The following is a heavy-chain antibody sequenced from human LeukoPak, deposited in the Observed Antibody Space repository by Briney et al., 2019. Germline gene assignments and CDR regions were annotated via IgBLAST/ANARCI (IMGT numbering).Heavy chain of an antibody. D-gene: IGHD2-2*01. V-gene: IGHV4-61*09. CDR3: ARVARCTSCFDVDY. CDR1: GGSISSGSDY. J-gene: IGHJ4*02. Sequence: SETLSLTCTVSGGSISSGSDYWSWIRQPAGKGLEWIGHIDTSGGTNYNPSLKSRVTISVDTSKNQFSLTLSSVTAADTAVYYCARVARCTSCFDVDYWGQGTLVTVSS. CDR2: IDTSGGT.